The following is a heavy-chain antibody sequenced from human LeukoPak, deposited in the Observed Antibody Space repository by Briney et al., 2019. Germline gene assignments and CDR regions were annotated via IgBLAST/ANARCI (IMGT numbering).Heavy chain of an antibody. CDR2: IYYSGST. CDR3: ARTYYDYVWGSYLFDY. Sequence: SETLSLTCTVSGGSVSSGSYYWSWIRQPPGKGLEWIGYIYYSGSTNYNPSLKSRVTISVGTSKNQFSLKLSSVTAADTAVYYCARTYYDYVWGSYLFDYWGQGTLVTVSS. D-gene: IGHD3-16*02. V-gene: IGHV4-61*01. J-gene: IGHJ4*02. CDR1: GGSVSSGSYY.